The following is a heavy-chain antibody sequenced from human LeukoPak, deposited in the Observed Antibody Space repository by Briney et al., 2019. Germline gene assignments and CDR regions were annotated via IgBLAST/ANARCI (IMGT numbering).Heavy chain of an antibody. CDR1: GVSMNNHY. V-gene: IGHV4-4*09. Sequence: PSETLSLTSTVSGVSMNNHYLNWIRQPPGKGLEWIGHIFVSGVTNYNPSLKSRVTMSIDTSKSRFSLRLTSVTAADTAVYYCVVSPNQDFFDFWGQGPLVTVSS. CDR2: IFVSGVT. J-gene: IGHJ4*02. CDR3: VVSPNQDFFDF.